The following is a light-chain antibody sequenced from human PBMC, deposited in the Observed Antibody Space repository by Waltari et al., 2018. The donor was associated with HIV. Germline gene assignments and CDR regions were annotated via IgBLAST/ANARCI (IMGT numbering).Light chain of an antibody. V-gene: IGLV8-61*01. CDR2: STN. CDR3: VLNLGRGIVV. Sequence: QTVVTQEPSFSVSPGGTVTLTCGLSSGSVSARNYALSSQQIPGQAPLTLIHSTNTRSSGVPDRFSGSILGNKAALTITGAQADDESDYYCVLNLGRGIVVFGGGTKLTVL. CDR1: SGSVSARNY. J-gene: IGLJ2*01.